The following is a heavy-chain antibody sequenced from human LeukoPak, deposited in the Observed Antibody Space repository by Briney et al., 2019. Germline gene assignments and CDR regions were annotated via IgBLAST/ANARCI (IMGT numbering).Heavy chain of an antibody. CDR3: ARDPTARRTFDY. CDR2: INPSGGGT. D-gene: IGHD1-26*01. V-gene: IGHV1-46*01. J-gene: IGHJ4*02. CDR1: GYTFTSYY. Sequence: ASVKVSCKASGYTFTSYYMHWVRQAPGQGLEWMGIINPSGGGTGYAQKFQGRVTMTRDTSTSTVYMELSSLRSEDTAVYYCARDPTARRTFDYWGQGTLVTVSS.